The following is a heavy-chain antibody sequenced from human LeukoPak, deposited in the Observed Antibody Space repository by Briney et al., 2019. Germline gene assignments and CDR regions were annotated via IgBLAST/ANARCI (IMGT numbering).Heavy chain of an antibody. D-gene: IGHD2-8*01. CDR2: ISSDSRYI. CDR1: GFTFSTYN. Sequence: GGSLRLSCAASGFTFSTYNMNWVRQAPGKGLEWVSSISSDSRYIYYADSVKGRFTVSRDNAKNSLYLQMSSLRAEDTAVYYCAKDLSMADLGWFDPWGQGTLVTVSS. V-gene: IGHV3-21*01. CDR3: AKDLSMADLGWFDP. J-gene: IGHJ5*02.